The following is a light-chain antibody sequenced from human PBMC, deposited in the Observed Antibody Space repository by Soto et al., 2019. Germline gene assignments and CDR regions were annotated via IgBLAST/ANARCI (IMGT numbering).Light chain of an antibody. CDR2: GAS. CDR1: QSVSSN. Sequence: EIVMTQSPATLSVSPGERATLSCRASQSVSSNLAWYQQKPGQAPRLLIYGASTRATGIPARFSGSGSGTEFTLTISSLQSEDLAVYYCQQYNNWPCTFGQGTKVEIK. J-gene: IGKJ1*01. V-gene: IGKV3-15*01. CDR3: QQYNNWPCT.